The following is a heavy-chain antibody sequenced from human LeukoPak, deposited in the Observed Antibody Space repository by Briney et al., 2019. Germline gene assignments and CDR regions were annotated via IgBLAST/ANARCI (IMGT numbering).Heavy chain of an antibody. D-gene: IGHD3-16*01. J-gene: IGHJ6*03. Sequence: SETLSLTCTVSGGSLSSSSYYWSWIRQPPGKGLEWIGEINHSGSTNYNPSLKSRVTISVDTSKNQFSLKLSSVTAADTAVYYCARRGYYYYMDVWGKGTTVTVSS. CDR1: GGSLSSSSYY. CDR3: ARRGYYYYMDV. V-gene: IGHV4-39*07. CDR2: INHSGST.